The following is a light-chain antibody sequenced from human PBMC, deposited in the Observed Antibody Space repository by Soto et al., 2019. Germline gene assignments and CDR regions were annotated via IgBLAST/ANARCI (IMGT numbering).Light chain of an antibody. CDR1: ISNIGKNY. CDR3: GTWDSSLSAPNRV. CDR2: DNN. Sequence: QSVLTHPPSVSEAPGQRVTISSSGSISNIGKNYVSWDQQLPGTAPKVLIYDNNKRPSGIPDRFSGSKSGTSATLGNSGLQTGDEADYYCGTWDSSLSAPNRVFGGGTQLTVL. V-gene: IGLV1-51*01. J-gene: IGLJ3*02.